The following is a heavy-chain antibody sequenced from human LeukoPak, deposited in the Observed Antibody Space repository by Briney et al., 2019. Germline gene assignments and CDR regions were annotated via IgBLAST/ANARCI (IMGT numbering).Heavy chain of an antibody. Sequence: SGPTLVNPTQTLTLTCTFSGFSFSTSGMCVSWIRQPPGKALEWLALIDWDDNKYYNTSLKTRLTISKDTSKNQVVLTMTNMDLVDTATYFCARYLYGDSASYFDYWGQGSLVIVSS. CDR3: ARYLYGDSASYFDY. CDR1: GFSFSTSGMC. V-gene: IGHV2-70*01. J-gene: IGHJ4*02. D-gene: IGHD4-17*01. CDR2: IDWDDNK.